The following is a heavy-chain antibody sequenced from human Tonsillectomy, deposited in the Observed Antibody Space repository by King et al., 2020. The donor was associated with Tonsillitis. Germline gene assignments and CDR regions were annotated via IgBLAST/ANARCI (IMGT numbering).Heavy chain of an antibody. D-gene: IGHD3-3*01. V-gene: IGHV3-20*01. CDR1: GFTFDDYG. J-gene: IGHJ4*02. CDR3: ARAQNYDFWSGSDY. CDR2: VNGNGGST. Sequence: VQLVESGGGVVRPGGSLRLSWAASGFTFDDYGMTWVRQAPGKGLEWVSGVNGNGGSTGYADSVKGRFTISRDNAKNSLYLQMNSLRAEDTALYHCARAQNYDFWSGSDYWGQGTLVTVSS.